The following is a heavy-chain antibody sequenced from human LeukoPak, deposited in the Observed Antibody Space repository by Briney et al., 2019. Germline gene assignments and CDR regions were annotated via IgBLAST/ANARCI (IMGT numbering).Heavy chain of an antibody. CDR1: GFTFSSFW. J-gene: IGHJ4*02. Sequence: GGSLRLSCVASGFTFSSFWMSWVGQAPGKGLEVVANIYQDGSVRNYVDSVKGGFIISRDNAKNSLYLQMDSLRAEDTAVYFCARDPGSSSFDYWGLGTPVTVSS. CDR3: ARDPGSSSFDY. CDR2: IYQDGSVR. V-gene: IGHV3-7*01. D-gene: IGHD6-13*01.